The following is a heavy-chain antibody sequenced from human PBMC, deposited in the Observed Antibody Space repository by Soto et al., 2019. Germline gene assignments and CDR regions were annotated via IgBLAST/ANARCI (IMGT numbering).Heavy chain of an antibody. CDR3: AKDGGSSPTFDY. CDR2: ISYDGSNK. J-gene: IGHJ4*02. CDR1: RFSVRSYG. Sequence: PSGSQGLSCAVSRFSVRSYGMHWVRQAPGKGLEWVAVISYDGSNKYYADSVKGRFTISRDNSKNTLYLQMNSLRAEDTAVYYRAKDGGSSPTFDYWGQGT. D-gene: IGHD2-15*01. V-gene: IGHV3-30*18.